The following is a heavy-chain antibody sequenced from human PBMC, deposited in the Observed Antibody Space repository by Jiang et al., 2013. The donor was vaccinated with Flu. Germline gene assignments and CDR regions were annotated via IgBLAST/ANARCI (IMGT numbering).Heavy chain of an antibody. CDR3: ARARGYSGYASGGGFDY. CDR2: IIPMFSIA. D-gene: IGHD5-12*01. J-gene: IGHJ4*02. Sequence: SSVKVSCKASGGKYSSYAISWVRQAPGQGLEWMGGIIPMFSIAKYAQKFQGRVTITADELTSTAYMELSSLRSEDTAMYYCARARGYSGYASGGGFDYWGQGTLVTVSS. V-gene: IGHV1-69*01. CDR1: GGKYSSYA.